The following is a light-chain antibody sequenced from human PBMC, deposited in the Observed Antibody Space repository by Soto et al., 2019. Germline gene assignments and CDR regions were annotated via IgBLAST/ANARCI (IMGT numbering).Light chain of an antibody. V-gene: IGKV3-20*01. J-gene: IGKJ5*01. CDR3: QQYVSPPPVT. CDR1: QSVSSSY. CDR2: GAS. Sequence: EIVLTQSPGTLSLSPGERATLSCRASQSVSSSYLAWYQQKPGQAPRLLIYGASGRATGIPDRFSGSGSGTDFTLTISRLEPEDSAVYYFQQYVSPPPVTFGKGTGLGIK.